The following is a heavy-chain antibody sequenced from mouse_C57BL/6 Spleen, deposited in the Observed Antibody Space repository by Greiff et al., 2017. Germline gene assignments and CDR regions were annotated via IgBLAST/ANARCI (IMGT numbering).Heavy chain of an antibody. V-gene: IGHV5-17*01. J-gene: IGHJ2*01. CDR1: GFTFSDYG. Sequence: EVKVVESGGGLVKPGGSLKLSCAASGFTFSDYGMPWVRQAPEKGLEWVAYISSGSSTIYYADTVKGRFTISRDNAKNTLFLQMTSLRSEDTAMYDCAREGYGSSYVDYWGQGTTLTVSS. CDR2: ISSGSSTI. D-gene: IGHD1-1*01. CDR3: AREGYGSSYVDY.